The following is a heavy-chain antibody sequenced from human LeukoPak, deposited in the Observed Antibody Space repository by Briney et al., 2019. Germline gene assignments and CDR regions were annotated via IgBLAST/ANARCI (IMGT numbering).Heavy chain of an antibody. J-gene: IGHJ4*02. Sequence: TSETLSLTCAVYGGSFSGYYWSWIRQPPGKGLEWIGEINHSGSTNYNPSLKSRVTISVDTSKNQFSLKLSSVTAADTAVYYCARVVVAGRFDYWGQGTLVTVSS. CDR1: GGSFSGYY. CDR3: ARVVVAGRFDY. D-gene: IGHD6-19*01. CDR2: INHSGST. V-gene: IGHV4-34*01.